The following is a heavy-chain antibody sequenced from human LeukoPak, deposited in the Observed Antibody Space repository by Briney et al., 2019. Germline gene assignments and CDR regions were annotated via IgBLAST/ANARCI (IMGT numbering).Heavy chain of an antibody. CDR2: TSGSGGST. CDR3: AKDRMILPAAGDAFDV. V-gene: IGHV3-23*01. CDR1: GFTVSSNY. Sequence: GGSLRLSCAASGFTVSSNYMSWVRQAPGKGLEWVSATSGSGGSTYYADSVKGRFTISRDNSKNTLYLQMNSLRAEDTAVYYCAKDRMILPAAGDAFDVWGQGTMVTVSS. J-gene: IGHJ3*01. D-gene: IGHD2-2*01.